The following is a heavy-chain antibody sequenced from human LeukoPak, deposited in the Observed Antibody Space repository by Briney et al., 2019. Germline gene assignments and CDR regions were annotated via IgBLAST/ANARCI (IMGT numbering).Heavy chain of an antibody. D-gene: IGHD6-19*01. CDR1: GGSISSYY. V-gene: IGHV4-59*12. Sequence: SETLSLTCTVSGGSISSYYWSWIRQPPGKGLGWIGYIYYSGSTNYNPPLKSRVTISVHTSKNQFSLQLSSVTAADTAVYYCARSSGWYILVFDYWGERTLVTVSS. CDR3: ARSSGWYILVFDY. CDR2: IYYSGST. J-gene: IGHJ4*02.